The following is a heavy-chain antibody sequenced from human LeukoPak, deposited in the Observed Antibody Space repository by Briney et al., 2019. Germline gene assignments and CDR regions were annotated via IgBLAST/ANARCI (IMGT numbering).Heavy chain of an antibody. V-gene: IGHV4-39*07. D-gene: IGHD5-12*01. CDR1: GGSISSSSYY. CDR2: IYYSGST. Sequence: SETLSLTCTVSGGSISSSSYYWGWIRQPPGKGLEWIGSIYYSGSTYYNPSLKSRVTISVDTSKNQFSLKLSSVTAADTAVYYCARDGGYDWGFSFDYWGQGTLVTVSS. J-gene: IGHJ4*02. CDR3: ARDGGYDWGFSFDY.